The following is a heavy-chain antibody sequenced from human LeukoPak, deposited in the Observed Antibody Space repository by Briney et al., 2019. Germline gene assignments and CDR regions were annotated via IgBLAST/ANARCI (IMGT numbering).Heavy chain of an antibody. CDR3: ARDSRTGYSSSWFEFDY. D-gene: IGHD6-13*01. Sequence: PSETLSLTCTVSGYSISSGYYWGWIRQPPGKGLEWIGSIYHSGSTYYNPSLKSRVTISVDTSKNQFSLKLSSVTAADTAVYYCARDSRTGYSSSWFEFDYWGQGTLVTVSS. J-gene: IGHJ4*02. CDR2: IYHSGST. CDR1: GYSISSGYY. V-gene: IGHV4-38-2*02.